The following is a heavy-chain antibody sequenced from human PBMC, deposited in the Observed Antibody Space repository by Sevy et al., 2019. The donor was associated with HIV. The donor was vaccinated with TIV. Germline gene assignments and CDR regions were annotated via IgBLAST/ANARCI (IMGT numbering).Heavy chain of an antibody. CDR2: ISGSGGYT. CDR1: GFIFNSHA. Sequence: GGSLRLSCAAAGFIFNSHAMSWARQAPGKGLEWVSTISGSGGYTYYADSVKGRFTISRDNSKNMVDLQMNSLRAEDTAVYYCTNRGVVIITGFDYWGQGTLVTVSS. J-gene: IGHJ4*02. V-gene: IGHV3-23*01. CDR3: TNRGVVIITGFDY. D-gene: IGHD1-20*01.